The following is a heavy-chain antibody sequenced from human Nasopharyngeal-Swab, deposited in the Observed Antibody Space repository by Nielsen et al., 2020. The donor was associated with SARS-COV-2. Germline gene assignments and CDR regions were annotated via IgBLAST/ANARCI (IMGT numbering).Heavy chain of an antibody. V-gene: IGHV4-34*01. Sequence: GSLRLSCAAYGGSFSGHQWSWVRQPPGKGLEWIGEVNHGGDTNYNPSLKSRVTISVATSKNQFSLKLSAVTAADTAVYYCARGGAGVVPAPVLGLGTYYYDYYMDVWGKGTTVTVSS. CDR1: GGSFSGHQ. CDR3: ARGGAGVVPAPVLGLGTYYYDYYMDV. J-gene: IGHJ6*03. D-gene: IGHD2-2*01. CDR2: VNHGGDT.